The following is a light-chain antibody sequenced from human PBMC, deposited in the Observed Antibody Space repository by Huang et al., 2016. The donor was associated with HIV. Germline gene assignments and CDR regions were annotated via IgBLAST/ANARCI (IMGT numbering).Light chain of an antibody. Sequence: IVMTQSPLSLPVTPGEPASISCRYGQSLLQSKGTNYVDWYLQKPGQSPQPVRYMALYRAAGVPDRFSGIGSGTDFTLKISRVEAEDVGVYYCMQALQTPYTFGQGTKLEIK. CDR3: MQALQTPYT. V-gene: IGKV2-28*01. CDR2: MAL. CDR1: QSLLQSKGTNY. J-gene: IGKJ2*01.